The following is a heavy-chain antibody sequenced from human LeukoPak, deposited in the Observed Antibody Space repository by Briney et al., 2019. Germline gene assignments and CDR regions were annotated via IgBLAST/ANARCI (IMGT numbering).Heavy chain of an antibody. D-gene: IGHD5-24*01. CDR2: ISASAGNT. CDR1: GLTFSSYA. Sequence: GGSLRLSCAASGLTFSSYAMSWVRQAPGKGLEWVSAISASAGNTYYAGSVKGRFTISRDNSKNTLYLQMNSLRAEDTAVYYCAKDRDGYSPDYWGQGTLVTVSS. CDR3: AKDRDGYSPDY. J-gene: IGHJ4*02. V-gene: IGHV3-23*01.